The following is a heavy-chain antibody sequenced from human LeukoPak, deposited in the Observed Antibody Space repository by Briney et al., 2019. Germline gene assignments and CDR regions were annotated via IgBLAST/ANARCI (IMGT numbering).Heavy chain of an antibody. CDR1: GVTFSSYA. V-gene: IGHV3-30-3*01. D-gene: IGHD2-15*01. Sequence: GGSLRLSCAASGVTFSSYAMHWVRQAPGKGLEWVAVISYDGGNKYYADSVKGRFTISRDNSKNTLYLQMNSLRAEDTAVYYCARDGGGGLTAFDYWGQGTLVTVSS. CDR2: ISYDGGNK. CDR3: ARDGGGGLTAFDY. J-gene: IGHJ4*02.